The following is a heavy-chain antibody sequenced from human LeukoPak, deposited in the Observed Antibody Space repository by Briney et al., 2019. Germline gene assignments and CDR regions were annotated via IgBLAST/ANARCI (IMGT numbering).Heavy chain of an antibody. V-gene: IGHV4-39*01. J-gene: IGHJ5*02. CDR2: IDYSGST. CDR1: GGSISSGDYY. D-gene: IGHD1-7*01. Sequence: SETLSLTCTVPGGSISSGDYYWSWIRQPPGKGREWIGSIDYSGSTYYNPSLKSRVTISVDTSKNQFSLKLSSVTAADTAVYYCARPWAEQVLTGTTSWFDPWGQGTLVTVSS. CDR3: ARPWAEQVLTGTTSWFDP.